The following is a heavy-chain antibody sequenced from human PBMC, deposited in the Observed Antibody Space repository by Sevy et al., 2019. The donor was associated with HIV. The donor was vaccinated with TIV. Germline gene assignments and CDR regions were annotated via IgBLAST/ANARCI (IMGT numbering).Heavy chain of an antibody. Sequence: GGSLRLSCAASGFTFSNAWMSWVRQAPGKGLEWVGRIKSKTDGGTTDYGAPVKGRFTISRDDSKNTRYLQMNSLKTEYTVVYDGTTRWYSSGVQYYYYGMDVWGQGTTGTVSS. CDR3: TTRWYSSGVQYYYYGMDV. CDR1: GFTFSNAW. V-gene: IGHV3-15*01. D-gene: IGHD6-19*01. J-gene: IGHJ6*02. CDR2: IKSKTDGGTT.